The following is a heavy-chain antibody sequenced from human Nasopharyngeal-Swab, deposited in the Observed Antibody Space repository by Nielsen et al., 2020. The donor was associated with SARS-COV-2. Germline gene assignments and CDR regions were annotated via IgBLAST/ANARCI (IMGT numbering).Heavy chain of an antibody. CDR2: VFYTGT. Sequence: SETLSLTCSVSGASISNRTYYWGWIRQSPEKGLQWIGTVFYTGTYYNQSLQSRVTISVDTSKNQFSLKLTSVTAADTAVYYCVRDESGDYLGLPFDSWGPGTLVTVSS. D-gene: IGHD4-17*01. J-gene: IGHJ4*02. CDR3: VRDESGDYLGLPFDS. CDR1: GASISNRTYY. V-gene: IGHV4-39*07.